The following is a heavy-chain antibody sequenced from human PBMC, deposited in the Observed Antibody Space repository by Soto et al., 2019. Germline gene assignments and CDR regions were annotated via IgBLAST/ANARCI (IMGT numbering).Heavy chain of an antibody. Sequence: PSETLSLTCTVSGGSISSYYWSWIRQPPGKGLEWIGYIYYSGSTNYNPSLKSRVTISVDTSKNQFSLKLSSVTAADTAVYYCAREVDTAMVRGYFDYWGQGTLVTVSS. CDR1: GGSISSYY. CDR2: IYYSGST. V-gene: IGHV4-59*01. D-gene: IGHD5-18*01. J-gene: IGHJ4*02. CDR3: AREVDTAMVRGYFDY.